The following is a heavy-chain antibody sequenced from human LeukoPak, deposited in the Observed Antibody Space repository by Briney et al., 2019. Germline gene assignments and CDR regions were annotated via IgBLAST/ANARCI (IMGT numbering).Heavy chain of an antibody. CDR2: IIPIFGTI. CDR3: ATSGGYWSVFDD. CDR1: GGTFINYT. Sequence: ASVKVSCKASGGTFINYTINWVGQAAGQGVEWMASIIPIFGTINYRPRFRHRLTITTDQSTTTAYMELSSLRSDDTAVYYCATSGGYWSVFDDWGQGTLVTVSS. D-gene: IGHD3-22*01. V-gene: IGHV1-69*05. J-gene: IGHJ5*02.